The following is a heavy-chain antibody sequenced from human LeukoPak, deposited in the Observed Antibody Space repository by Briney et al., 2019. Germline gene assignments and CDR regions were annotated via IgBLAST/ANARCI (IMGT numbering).Heavy chain of an antibody. CDR2: IYYSGST. CDR3: ASLDYYYHYMDV. J-gene: IGHJ6*03. V-gene: IGHV4-39*01. Sequence: PSETLSLTCVVSGGSISSTIFYWGWIRQPPGKGLEWIGNIYYSGSTYYNPSLKGRVTISVDTSKNQFSLKLSSVTAADTAVYYCASLDYYYHYMDVWGKGTTVTVSS. CDR1: GGSISSTIFY.